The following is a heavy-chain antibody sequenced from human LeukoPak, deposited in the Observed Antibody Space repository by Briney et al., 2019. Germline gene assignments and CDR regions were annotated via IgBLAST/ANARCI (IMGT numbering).Heavy chain of an antibody. D-gene: IGHD5-18*01. CDR2: IGGGGDDT. CDR3: ASTDTAMVTPGY. Sequence: GGSLRLSCAVSGFSFNNYAMGWVRQTPGKGLQWISAIGGGGDDTAYTDSVKGRFTISRDNSKNTLHLQMNSLRAEDTAVYYCASTDTAMVTPGYWGQGTLVTVSS. V-gene: IGHV3-23*01. J-gene: IGHJ4*02. CDR1: GFSFNNYA.